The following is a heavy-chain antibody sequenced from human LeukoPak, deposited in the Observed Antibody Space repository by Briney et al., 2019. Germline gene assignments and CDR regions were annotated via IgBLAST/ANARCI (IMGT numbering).Heavy chain of an antibody. CDR3: ARHGGGYSYDY. CDR2: IYDSGST. J-gene: IGHJ4*02. CDR1: GGSISSGDYY. Sequence: SQTLSLTCTVSGGSISSGDYYWSWIRQPPGKGLELIGYIYDSGSTNYNPSLKSRVTISVDTSKNQFSLKLSSVTAADTAVYYCARHGGGYSYDYWGQGTLVTVSS. V-gene: IGHV4-61*08. D-gene: IGHD5-18*01.